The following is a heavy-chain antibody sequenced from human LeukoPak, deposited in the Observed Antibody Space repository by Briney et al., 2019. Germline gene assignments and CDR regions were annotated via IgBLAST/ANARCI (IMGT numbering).Heavy chain of an antibody. Sequence: VGSVTVSCEASGYTFTSYDMHWVRQAPGQGREGMGVIKSSGGSTSYAQKFQGRVTMTRDTSTSTVYMQLSSLRSEDTAVYYCARESAVARPWWYFDLWGRGTLVTVSS. CDR3: ARESAVARPWWYFDL. V-gene: IGHV1-46*01. J-gene: IGHJ2*01. D-gene: IGHD6-19*01. CDR2: IKSSGGST. CDR1: GYTFTSYD.